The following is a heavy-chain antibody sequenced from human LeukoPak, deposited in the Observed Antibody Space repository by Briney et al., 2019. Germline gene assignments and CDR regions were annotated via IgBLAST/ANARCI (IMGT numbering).Heavy chain of an antibody. D-gene: IGHD2-2*01. J-gene: IGHJ6*03. CDR1: GFTGFTFDIYA. Sequence: GGSLRLSCAASGFTGFTFDIYAMHLVRQAPGKGLEWVAVISYDGSNKYYADSVKGRFTISRDNSKNTLYLQMNSLRAEDTAVYYCARANSCSSTSCYESGYYYYYYMDVWGKGITVTVSS. CDR2: ISYDGSNK. V-gene: IGHV3-30-3*01. CDR3: ARANSCSSTSCYESGYYYYYYMDV.